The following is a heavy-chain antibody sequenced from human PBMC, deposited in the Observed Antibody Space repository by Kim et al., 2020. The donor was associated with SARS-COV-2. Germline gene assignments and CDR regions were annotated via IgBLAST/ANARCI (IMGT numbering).Heavy chain of an antibody. Sequence: GGSLRLSCAASGFTFDDYAMHWVRQAPGKGLEWVSGISWNSGSIGYADSVKGRFTISRDNAKNSLYLQMNSLRAEDTALYYCAKSAGRYYFDSWGQGTLV. CDR2: ISWNSGSI. V-gene: IGHV3-9*01. CDR3: AKSAGRYYFDS. D-gene: IGHD6-19*01. CDR1: GFTFDDYA. J-gene: IGHJ4*02.